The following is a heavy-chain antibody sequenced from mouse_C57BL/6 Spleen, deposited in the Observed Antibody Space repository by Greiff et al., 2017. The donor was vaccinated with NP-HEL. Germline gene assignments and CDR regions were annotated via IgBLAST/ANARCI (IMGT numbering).Heavy chain of an antibody. V-gene: IGHV5-9*01. CDR2: ISGGGGNT. D-gene: IGHD3-2*02. CDR3: ARRGSGSAQATGAMDY. Sequence: EVMLVESGGGLVKPGGSLKLSCAASGFTFSSYTMSWVRQTPEKRLEWVATISGGGGNTYYPDSVKGRFTISRDNAKNTLYLQMSSLRSDETALYYCARRGSGSAQATGAMDYWGQGTSVTVSS. J-gene: IGHJ4*01. CDR1: GFTFSSYT.